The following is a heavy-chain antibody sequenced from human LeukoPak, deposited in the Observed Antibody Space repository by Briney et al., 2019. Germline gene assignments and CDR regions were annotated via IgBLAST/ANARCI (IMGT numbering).Heavy chain of an antibody. V-gene: IGHV1-2*02. D-gene: IGHD3-10*01. CDR3: ARDLGTTMVLIREYYFDY. CDR1: GYTFTGYY. CDR2: INPNSGGT. J-gene: IGHJ4*02. Sequence: ASVKVSCKASGYTFTGYYMHWVRQAPGQGLEWMGWINPNSGGTNYAQKFQGRVTMTRDTSISTAYMELSRLRSDDTAVYYCARDLGTTMVLIREYYFDYWGQGTLVTVSS.